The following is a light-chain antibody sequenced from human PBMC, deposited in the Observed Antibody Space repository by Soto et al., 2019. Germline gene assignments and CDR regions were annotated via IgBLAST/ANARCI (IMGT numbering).Light chain of an antibody. CDR1: QSVSTY. CDR3: QQRSST. CDR2: DAS. Sequence: EIVLTQSPGTLSLSPGERATLSCRASQSVSTYLAWYQQKPGQPPRLLIYDASNRATGIPARFSGSGSGTDFTLTISSLEPEDFAVYYCQQRSSTFGGGTKVDIK. J-gene: IGKJ4*01. V-gene: IGKV3-11*01.